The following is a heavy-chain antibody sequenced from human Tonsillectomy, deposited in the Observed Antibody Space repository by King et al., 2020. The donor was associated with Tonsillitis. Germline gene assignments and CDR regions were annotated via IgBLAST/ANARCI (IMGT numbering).Heavy chain of an antibody. Sequence: VQLVESGGGVVQPGGSLRLSCAASGFTFTNYAMHWVRQAPGKGLEWVAFLHFDGSDGYYEDSVEGRFTISRDNSKNQLYLQMNSLRGDDTAVYYCAKEDRSSWPCKYWGQGTLVTVSS. J-gene: IGHJ4*02. D-gene: IGHD3-22*01. CDR1: GFTFTNYA. V-gene: IGHV3-30*02. CDR2: LHFDGSDG. CDR3: AKEDRSSWPCKY.